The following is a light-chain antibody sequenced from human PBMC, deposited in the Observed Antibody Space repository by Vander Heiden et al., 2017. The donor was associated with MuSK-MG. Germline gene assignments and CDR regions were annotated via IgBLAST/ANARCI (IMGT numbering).Light chain of an antibody. Sequence: DIQMTQSPSSLSASVGDRVTITCRASQSISNSLNWYQQKPGKAPKVLIYAASRLQSGVPLRFSGSGYGTDFTLTISSRQPEDFAPYYCQQNDNNPPITFGQGTRLEIK. CDR1: QSISNS. V-gene: IGKV1-39*01. CDR3: QQNDNNPPIT. J-gene: IGKJ5*01. CDR2: AAS.